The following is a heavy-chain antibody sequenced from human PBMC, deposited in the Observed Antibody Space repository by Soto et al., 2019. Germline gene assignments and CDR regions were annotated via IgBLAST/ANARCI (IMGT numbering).Heavy chain of an antibody. CDR1: GGSFSGYY. J-gene: IGHJ3*02. V-gene: IGHV4-34*01. Sequence: QVQLQQWGAGLLKPSETLSLTCAVYGGSFSGYYWSWIRQPPGKGLEWIGEINHSGSTNYNPSLKRRVTISVDTSKNQFSLKLSSVTAADTAVYYCASLVPTTAGDAFDIWGQGTMVTVSS. CDR2: INHSGST. D-gene: IGHD1-1*01. CDR3: ASLVPTTAGDAFDI.